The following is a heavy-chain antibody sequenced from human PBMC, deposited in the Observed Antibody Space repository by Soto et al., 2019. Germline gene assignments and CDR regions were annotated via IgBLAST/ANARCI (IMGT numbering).Heavy chain of an antibody. CDR3: TTDQGGPLLPPIDY. CDR2: IKSKTDGGTT. Sequence: EVQLVESGGGLVKPGGSLRLSCAASGFTFSNAWMSWVCQAPGKGLEWVGRIKSKTDGGTTDYAAPVKGRFTISRDDSKNTLYLQMNSLKTEDTAVYYCTTDQGGPLLPPIDYWGQGTLVTVSS. V-gene: IGHV3-15*01. CDR1: GFTFSNAW. D-gene: IGHD2-15*01. J-gene: IGHJ4*02.